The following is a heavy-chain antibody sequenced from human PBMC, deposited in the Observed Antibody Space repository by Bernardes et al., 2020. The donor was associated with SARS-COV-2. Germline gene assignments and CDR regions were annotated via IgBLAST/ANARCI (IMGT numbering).Heavy chain of an antibody. V-gene: IGHV3-48*01. CDR2: ISSSSSTI. CDR3: ARRGSFSGLDA. J-gene: IGHJ6*02. CDR1: GFTFSSYS. D-gene: IGHD3-10*01. Sequence: GGSLRLSCAASGFTFSSYSMNWVRQAPGKGLQWVSYISSSSSTIYYGDSVKGRFTISRDNAKNSLFLQMNSLRAEDTAVYYCARRGSFSGLDAWGQGTTVTVSS.